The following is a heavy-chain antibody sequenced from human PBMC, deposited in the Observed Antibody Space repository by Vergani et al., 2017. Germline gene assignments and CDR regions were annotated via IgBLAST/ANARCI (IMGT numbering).Heavy chain of an antibody. Sequence: QVQLQESGPGLVTPSQTLSLTCTVSGGSISSGGYYWSWIRQHPGKGLEWIGYIYYSGSTYYNPSLKSRVTISVDTSKNQFSLKLSSVTAADTAVYYCARDASVPGGINWFDPWGQGTLVTVSS. CDR1: GGSISSGGYY. CDR2: IYYSGST. D-gene: IGHD2-2*01. CDR3: ARDASVPGGINWFDP. V-gene: IGHV4-31*03. J-gene: IGHJ5*02.